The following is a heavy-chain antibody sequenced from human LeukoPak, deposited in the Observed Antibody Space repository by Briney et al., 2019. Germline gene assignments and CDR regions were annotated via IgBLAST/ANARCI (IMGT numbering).Heavy chain of an antibody. Sequence: GGSLRLSCAASGFTFSSYSMNWVRQAPGKGLEWVSYISSSSSTIYYADSVKGRFTISRDNAKNSLYLQMNSLRAEDTAVYYCARELLVCDYGDYGDAFDIWGQGTMVTVSS. CDR1: GFTFSSYS. V-gene: IGHV3-48*01. D-gene: IGHD4-17*01. CDR2: ISSSSSTI. CDR3: ARELLVCDYGDYGDAFDI. J-gene: IGHJ3*02.